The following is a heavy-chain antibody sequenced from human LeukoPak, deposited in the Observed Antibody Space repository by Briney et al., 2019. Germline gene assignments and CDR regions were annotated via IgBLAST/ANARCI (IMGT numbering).Heavy chain of an antibody. CDR3: ARDYEIY. Sequence: GGSLRHSRAASGLTFSSYSMNWVRQAPGKGLEWVSSISSSSSYIYYGGSVKGRFTISRDNAKDSLYLQMNSLRAEDTAVYYCARDYEIYWGQGTLVTVSS. D-gene: IGHD5-12*01. V-gene: IGHV3-21*01. J-gene: IGHJ4*02. CDR2: ISSSSSYI. CDR1: GLTFSSYS.